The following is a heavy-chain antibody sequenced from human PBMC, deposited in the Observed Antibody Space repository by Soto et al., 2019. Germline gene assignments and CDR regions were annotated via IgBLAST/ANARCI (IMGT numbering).Heavy chain of an antibody. CDR1: GVTFDDYA. CDR2: ISWDGGST. Sequence: PGGSLRLSCAASGVTFDDYAMHWVRQAPGKGLEWVSLISWDGGSTYYAASVKGRFTISRDNSKNSLYLQMNSLRAEDTALYYCAKDISSGWYDYGMDVWGQGTTVTVSS. J-gene: IGHJ6*02. V-gene: IGHV3-43D*04. CDR3: AKDISSGWYDYGMDV. D-gene: IGHD6-19*01.